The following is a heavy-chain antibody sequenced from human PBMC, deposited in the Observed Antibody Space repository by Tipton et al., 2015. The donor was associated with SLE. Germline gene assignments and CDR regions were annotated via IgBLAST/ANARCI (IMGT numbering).Heavy chain of an antibody. CDR3: ARSLAVADAFDI. J-gene: IGHJ3*02. Sequence: SLRLSCAASGFTFSSYAMSWVRQAPGKGLEWVSAISGSGGSTYYADSVKGRFTISRDNAKNSLYLQMNSLRAEDTAVYYCARSLAVADAFDIWGQGTMVTVSS. CDR2: ISGSGGST. V-gene: IGHV3-23*01. CDR1: GFTFSSYA. D-gene: IGHD6-19*01.